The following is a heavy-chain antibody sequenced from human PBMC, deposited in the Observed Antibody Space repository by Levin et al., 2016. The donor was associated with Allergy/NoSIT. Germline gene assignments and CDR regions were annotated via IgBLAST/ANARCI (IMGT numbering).Heavy chain of an antibody. CDR3: AHRSGSGSPYNNLFDY. CDR2: IYWDDEK. Sequence: SGPTLVKPTQTLTLTCSVSGFSLSTNGVAVGWIRQPPGKTLEWLGLIYWDDEKTYRPSLRNRVTITKDTSRNQVVLTMTDMDPVDTATYYCAHRSGSGSPYNNLFDYWGQGILVTVSS. V-gene: IGHV2-5*02. CDR1: GFSLSTNGVA. J-gene: IGHJ4*02. D-gene: IGHD3-10*01.